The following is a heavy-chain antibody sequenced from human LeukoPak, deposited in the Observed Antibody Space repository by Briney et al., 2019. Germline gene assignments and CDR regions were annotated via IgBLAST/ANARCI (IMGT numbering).Heavy chain of an antibody. D-gene: IGHD2-2*01. Sequence: ASVKVSCKASGYTFTSYYMHWVRQAPGQGLEWMGIINPSGGSTSYAQKFQGRVTMTRDMSTSTVYMELSSLGSEDTAVYYCARDRLFGYCSSTSCYNYYYYYMDVWGKGTTVTVSS. CDR3: ARDRLFGYCSSTSCYNYYYYYMDV. CDR1: GYTFTSYY. CDR2: INPSGGST. J-gene: IGHJ6*03. V-gene: IGHV1-46*01.